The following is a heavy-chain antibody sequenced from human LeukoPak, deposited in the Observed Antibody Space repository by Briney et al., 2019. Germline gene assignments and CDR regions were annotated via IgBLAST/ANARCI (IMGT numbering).Heavy chain of an antibody. D-gene: IGHD3-9*01. CDR2: ISAYNGNT. Sequence: ASVKVSCKASGYTFTSYGISWVRQAPGQGLEWMGWISAYNGNTNYAQKLQGRVTMTTDTPTSTAYMELRSLRSDDTAVYYCARERRGLWDILTGTYYYYYMDVWGKGTTVTVSS. CDR3: ARERRGLWDILTGTYYYYYMDV. CDR1: GYTFTSYG. V-gene: IGHV1-18*01. J-gene: IGHJ6*03.